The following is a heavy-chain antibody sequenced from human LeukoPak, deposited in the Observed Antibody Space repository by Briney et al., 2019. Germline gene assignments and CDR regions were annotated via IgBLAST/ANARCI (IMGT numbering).Heavy chain of an antibody. CDR1: GDSISSYY. CDR2: IYYSGST. D-gene: IGHD3/OR15-3a*01. CDR3: ARGTGYSNWFDP. Sequence: SETLSLTCTVSGDSISSYYWSWIRQPPGKGLEWIGYIYYSGSTNYNPSLKSRVTISVDTSKNQFSLKLSSVTAADTAVYYCARGTGYSNWFDPWGQGPLVTVSS. J-gene: IGHJ5*02. V-gene: IGHV4-59*01.